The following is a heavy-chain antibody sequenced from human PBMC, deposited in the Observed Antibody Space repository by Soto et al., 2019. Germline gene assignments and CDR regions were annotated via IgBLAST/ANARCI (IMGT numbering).Heavy chain of an antibody. Sequence: QVQLQESGPGLVKPSETLSLTCTVSGGSISSYYWSWIRQPPGKGLEWIGYIYYSGSTNYNPSLKSRVTISVDTSKNQFSLKLSSVTAADTAVYYCARGGIMTTVTFDYWGQGTLVTVSS. CDR1: GGSISSYY. CDR2: IYYSGST. D-gene: IGHD4-17*01. CDR3: ARGGIMTTVTFDY. J-gene: IGHJ4*02. V-gene: IGHV4-59*01.